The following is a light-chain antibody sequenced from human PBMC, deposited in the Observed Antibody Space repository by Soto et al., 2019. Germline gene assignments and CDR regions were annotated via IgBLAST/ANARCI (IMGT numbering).Light chain of an antibody. Sequence: QSALTQPRSVSGSPGQSVTLSCTGTSSDVGSYNYVSWYQQHPGKAPKLMIDDVNKRPSGVPDRFSGSRSGNTASLTISGLHAEDEADYYCSSYSSSTSWVFGTGTKVTVL. CDR3: SSYSSSTSWV. V-gene: IGLV2-11*01. CDR2: DVN. J-gene: IGLJ1*01. CDR1: SSDVGSYNY.